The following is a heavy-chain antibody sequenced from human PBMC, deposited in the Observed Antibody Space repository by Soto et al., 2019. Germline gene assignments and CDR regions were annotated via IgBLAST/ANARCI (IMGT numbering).Heavy chain of an antibody. J-gene: IGHJ6*02. CDR3: GRDYYYGMDV. CDR2: ISYDGSNK. CDR1: GFTFSSYG. V-gene: IGHV3-30*03. Sequence: QVQLVESGGGVVQPGRSLRLSCAASGFTFSSYGMHWVRQAPGKGLEWVAVISYDGSNKYYADSEKGRFTISRDNSKNTLYLQMNSLRAEDTAVYYSGRDYYYGMDVWGQGTTVTVSS.